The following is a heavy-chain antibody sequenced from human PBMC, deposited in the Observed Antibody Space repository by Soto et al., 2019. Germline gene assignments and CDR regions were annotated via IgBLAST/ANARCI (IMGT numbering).Heavy chain of an antibody. J-gene: IGHJ4*02. CDR2: IYYSGST. Sequence: QVQLQESGPGLVKPSQTLSLTCTVSGGSISSGDYYWSWIRQPPGKGLEWIGYIYYSGSTYYNPSRKSRVTIAVDTSKNQFSLKLSSVTAADTAVYYCARGSPGSGYYYPDYWGQGTLVTVSS. CDR1: GGSISSGDYY. CDR3: ARGSPGSGYYYPDY. D-gene: IGHD3-22*01. V-gene: IGHV4-30-4*01.